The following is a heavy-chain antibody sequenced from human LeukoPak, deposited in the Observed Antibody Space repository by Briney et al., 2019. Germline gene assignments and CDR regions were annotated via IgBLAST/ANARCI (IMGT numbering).Heavy chain of an antibody. CDR1: GGSIYSGGLD. J-gene: IGHJ4*02. CDR3: ARSNYYDSSGYSWIYFDY. D-gene: IGHD3-22*01. CDR2: IYYSGST. V-gene: IGHV4-31*03. Sequence: SQTLPETLTVCGGSIYSGGLDWSCIRQHPGKGLEWIGYIYYSGSTYYNPSLKSRVTISVDTSKNQFSLKLSSVTAADTAVYYCARSNYYDSSGYSWIYFDYWGQGTLVTVSS.